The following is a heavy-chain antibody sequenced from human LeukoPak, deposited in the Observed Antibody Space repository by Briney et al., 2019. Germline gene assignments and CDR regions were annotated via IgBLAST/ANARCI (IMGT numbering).Heavy chain of an antibody. CDR2: IYYSGST. Sequence: PSETLSLTCTVSGGSISGYFWSWIRQPPGKGLEWIGYIYYSGSTNYNPSLKSRVTISVDTSKNQFSLKLSSVTAADTAVYYCARDPHYGGNFDYWGQGTLVTVSS. D-gene: IGHD4-23*01. CDR3: ARDPHYGGNFDY. J-gene: IGHJ4*02. V-gene: IGHV4-59*01. CDR1: GGSISGYF.